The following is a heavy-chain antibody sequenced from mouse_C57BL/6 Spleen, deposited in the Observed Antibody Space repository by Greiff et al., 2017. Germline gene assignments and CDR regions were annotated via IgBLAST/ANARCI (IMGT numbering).Heavy chain of an antibody. CDR3: TIIYYDYGFDY. V-gene: IGHV1-15*01. CDR1: GYTFTDYE. Sequence: QVQLQQSGAELVRPGASVTLSCKASGYTFTDYEMHWVKQTPVHGLEWIGAIDPETGGTAYNQKFKGKAILTADKSSSTAYMELRSLTSEDSAVYYCTIIYYDYGFDYWGQGTTLTVSS. CDR2: IDPETGGT. J-gene: IGHJ2*01. D-gene: IGHD2-4*01.